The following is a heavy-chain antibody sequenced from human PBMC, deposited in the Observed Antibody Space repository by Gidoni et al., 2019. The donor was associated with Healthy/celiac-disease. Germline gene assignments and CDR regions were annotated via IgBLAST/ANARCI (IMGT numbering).Heavy chain of an antibody. V-gene: IGHV4-39*01. CDR3: ARHGGIAAASRSKKNWFDP. CDR2: IYYSGST. Sequence: QLQLQESGPGLAKPSETLSLTCTVSGGSISSSSYYWGWIRQPPGKGLEWIGCIYYSGSTYYNPSLKSRVTISVDTSKNQFSLKLSSVTAADTAVYYCARHGGIAAASRSKKNWFDPWGQGTLVTVSS. CDR1: GGSISSSSYY. J-gene: IGHJ5*02. D-gene: IGHD6-13*01.